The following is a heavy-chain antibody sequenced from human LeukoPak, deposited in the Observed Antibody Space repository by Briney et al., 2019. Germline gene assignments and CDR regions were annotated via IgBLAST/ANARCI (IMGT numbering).Heavy chain of an antibody. CDR2: IYYSGST. CDR1: GGSISSNSYY. J-gene: IGHJ4*02. D-gene: IGHD3-22*01. V-gene: IGHV4-39*01. CDR3: ARPPYYDSSGYYEGAFDY. Sequence: SETLSLTCTVSGGSISSNSYYWGWIRQPPGKGLEWLGSIYYSGSTYYNPSLKSRVTISVDTSKNQFSLKLSSVTAADTAVYYCARPPYYDSSGYYEGAFDYWGQGTLVTVSS.